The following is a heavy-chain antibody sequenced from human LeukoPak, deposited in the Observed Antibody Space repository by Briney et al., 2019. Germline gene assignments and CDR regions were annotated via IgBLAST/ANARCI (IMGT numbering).Heavy chain of an antibody. J-gene: IGHJ6*02. D-gene: IGHD6-19*01. Sequence: GGTLRLSCAASGFTFSSYWMSWVRQAPGKGLEWVANIKQDGSEKYYVDSVKGRFTISRDNAKNSLYLQMNSLRAEDTAVYYCARDLGSGWYLDYYYYGMDVWGQGTTVTVSS. CDR2: IKQDGSEK. V-gene: IGHV3-7*03. CDR3: ARDLGSGWYLDYYYYGMDV. CDR1: GFTFSSYW.